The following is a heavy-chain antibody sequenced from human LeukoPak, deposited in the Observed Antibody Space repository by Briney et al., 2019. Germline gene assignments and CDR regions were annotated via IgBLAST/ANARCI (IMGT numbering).Heavy chain of an antibody. CDR1: GGSISSGGYY. J-gene: IGHJ3*02. CDR2: IYHSGST. V-gene: IGHV4-30-2*02. CDR3: ASNGATRAIDDAFDI. Sequence: KSSETLSLTCTVSGGSISSGGYYWSWIRQPPGKGLEWIGYIYHSGSTYYNPSLKSRVTISVDTSKNQFSLKLSSVTAADTAVYYCASNGATRAIDDAFDIWGQGTMVTVSS. D-gene: IGHD1-26*01.